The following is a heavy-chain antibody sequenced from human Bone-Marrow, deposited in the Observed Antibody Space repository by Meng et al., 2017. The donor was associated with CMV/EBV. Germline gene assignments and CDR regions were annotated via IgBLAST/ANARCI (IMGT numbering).Heavy chain of an antibody. Sequence: GESLKISCAASGFTFSSYSMNWVRQAPGKGLVWVSRINGDGTSTIYADSVKGRFTVSRDNAKNTLYLQMNSLRVEDTAVYYCARKLPGQNGMDVWGQGTTVTVSS. J-gene: IGHJ6*02. CDR1: GFTFSSYS. V-gene: IGHV3-74*01. CDR3: ARKLPGQNGMDV. D-gene: IGHD4-23*01. CDR2: INGDGTST.